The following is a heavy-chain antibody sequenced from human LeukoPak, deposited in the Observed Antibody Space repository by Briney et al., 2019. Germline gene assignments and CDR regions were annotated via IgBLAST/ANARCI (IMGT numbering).Heavy chain of an antibody. CDR3: ARDGGATSGYRPSFDY. CDR2: INPSGGST. D-gene: IGHD3-22*01. J-gene: IGHJ4*02. Sequence: ASVKVSCKASGYTFTSYYIHWVRQAPGEGLEWMGIINPSGGSTSYAQKFQGRVTMTRDMSTSTVYMELSSLRSDDTAVYYCARDGGATSGYRPSFDYWGQGTLVTVSS. CDR1: GYTFTSYY. V-gene: IGHV1-46*01.